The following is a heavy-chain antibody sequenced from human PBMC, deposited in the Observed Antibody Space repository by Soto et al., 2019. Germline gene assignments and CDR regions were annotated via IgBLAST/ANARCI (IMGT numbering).Heavy chain of an antibody. V-gene: IGHV3-33*01. CDR1: GFIFSNYG. D-gene: IGHD3-22*01. Sequence: LRLSCAASGFIFSNYGMHWVRQAPGKGLEWVAVIWYDGSHESYADSVKGRFTISRDNSKNTLFLQMNSLRAEDAAVYYCARDRYSYDSRAYQGVDWYFDLWGRGTLVTVSS. CDR2: IWYDGSHE. J-gene: IGHJ2*01. CDR3: ARDRYSYDSRAYQGVDWYFDL.